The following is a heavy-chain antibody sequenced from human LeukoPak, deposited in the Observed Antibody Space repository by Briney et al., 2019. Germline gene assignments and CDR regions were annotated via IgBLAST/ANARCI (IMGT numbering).Heavy chain of an antibody. V-gene: IGHV3-30*02. J-gene: IGHJ6*03. CDR1: GFSLGNYG. Sequence: GGSLRLSCVASGFSLGNYGMHWVRQTPDKGLEWLAVIRSDGNDKYYADSVKGRFTISRDNSRNTLYLQMDSLRPEDTALYYCAREYCGTTSCYWYHHNKDLWGEGTTVAVSS. CDR2: IRSDGNDK. D-gene: IGHD2-2*01. CDR3: AREYCGTTSCYWYHHNKDL.